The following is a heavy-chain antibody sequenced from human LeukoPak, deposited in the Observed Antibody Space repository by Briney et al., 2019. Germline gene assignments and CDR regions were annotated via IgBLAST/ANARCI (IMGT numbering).Heavy chain of an antibody. V-gene: IGHV1-69*05. Sequence: ASVKVSCKASGGTFSSYAISWVRQAPGQGLEWTGRIIPIFGTANYAQKFQGRVTITTDESTSTAYMELSSLRSEDTAVYYCARDRDGAMKPLGAFDIWGQGTMVTVSS. CDR3: ARDRDGAMKPLGAFDI. CDR2: IIPIFGTA. D-gene: IGHD1-14*01. J-gene: IGHJ3*02. CDR1: GGTFSSYA.